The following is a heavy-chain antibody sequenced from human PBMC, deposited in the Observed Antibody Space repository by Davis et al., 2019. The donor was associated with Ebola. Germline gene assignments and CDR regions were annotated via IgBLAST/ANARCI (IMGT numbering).Heavy chain of an antibody. J-gene: IGHJ4*02. CDR3: ASRHDY. CDR2: ISGSSSTI. CDR1: GLTFSTYS. Sequence: PGGSLRPSCAASGLTFSTYSMNWVRQAPGEGLEWVSYISGSSSTIYYADSVKGRFTISRDNAKNSLYLQMNSLRDEDTAVYYCASRHDYWGQGTLVTVSS. V-gene: IGHV3-48*02.